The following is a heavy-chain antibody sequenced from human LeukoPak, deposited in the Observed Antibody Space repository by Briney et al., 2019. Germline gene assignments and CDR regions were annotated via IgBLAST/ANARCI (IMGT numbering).Heavy chain of an antibody. Sequence: SETLSLTCTVSGVSISNAGYLWSWIRQPPGKGLEYIGYIYDSEGTYYNPSLKSRVTVSVDRSKNQFSLKVYSVSAADTAVYYCACGIAYYQPSKNAFDFWGQGTMVIVSS. CDR3: ACGIAYYQPSKNAFDF. CDR2: IYDSEGT. J-gene: IGHJ3*01. D-gene: IGHD2-2*01. V-gene: IGHV4-30-2*01. CDR1: GVSISNAGYL.